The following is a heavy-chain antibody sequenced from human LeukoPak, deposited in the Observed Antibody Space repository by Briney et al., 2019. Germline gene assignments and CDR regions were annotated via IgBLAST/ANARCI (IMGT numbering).Heavy chain of an antibody. CDR1: GFTFSSYG. Sequence: GGSLRLSCAASGFTFSSYGMHWVRQAPGKGLEWVAVIWYDGSKKYYADSVKGRFTISRDNSKNTLYLQMNSLRAEDTAVYYCAKDGGYCTNGVCPPWVAFDIWGQGTMVTVSS. CDR2: IWYDGSKK. V-gene: IGHV3-33*06. CDR3: AKDGGYCTNGVCPPWVAFDI. D-gene: IGHD2-8*01. J-gene: IGHJ3*02.